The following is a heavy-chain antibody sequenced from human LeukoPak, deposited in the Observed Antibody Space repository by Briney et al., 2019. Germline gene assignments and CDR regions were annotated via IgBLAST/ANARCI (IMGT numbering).Heavy chain of an antibody. CDR2: NSDNT. V-gene: IGHV3-53*01. Sequence: GGSLRLSCTVSGFTVSSNSMSWVRQAPGKGLEWVSFNSDNTHYSDSVKGRFTISRDNSKNTLYLQMNSLRAEDTAVYYCARRAGAYSHPYDHWGQGTLVTVSS. D-gene: IGHD4/OR15-4a*01. CDR1: GFTVSSNS. J-gene: IGHJ4*02. CDR3: ARRAGAYSHPYDH.